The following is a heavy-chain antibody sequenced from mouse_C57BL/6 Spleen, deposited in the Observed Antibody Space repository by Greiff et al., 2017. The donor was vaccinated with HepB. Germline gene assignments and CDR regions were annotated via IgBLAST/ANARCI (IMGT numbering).Heavy chain of an antibody. CDR2: IYPRAGST. CDR1: GYTFTSYD. CDR3: ARGDDRDAMDY. V-gene: IGHV1-85*01. J-gene: IGHJ4*01. Sequence: VQLQQSGPELVKPGASVKLSCTASGYTFTSYDINWVKQRPGQGLEWIGWIYPRAGSTKYNEKFKGKATLTVDTSSSTAYMELHSLTSEDSAVFSCARGDDRDAMDYWGQGTSVTVSS. D-gene: IGHD2-14*01.